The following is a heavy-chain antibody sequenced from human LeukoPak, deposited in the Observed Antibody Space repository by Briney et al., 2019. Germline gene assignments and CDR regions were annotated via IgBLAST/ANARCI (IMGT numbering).Heavy chain of an antibody. D-gene: IGHD3-3*01. CDR1: GYTFTGYY. CDR3: ARDSVLRFAFDP. V-gene: IGHV1-2*02. Sequence: GASVKVSCKASGYTFTGYYMHWVRQAPGQGLEWMGWINPNSGGTNYAQKFQGRVTMTRDTSISTAYTGLSRLRSDDTAVYYCARDSVLRFAFDPWGQGTLVTVSS. J-gene: IGHJ5*02. CDR2: INPNSGGT.